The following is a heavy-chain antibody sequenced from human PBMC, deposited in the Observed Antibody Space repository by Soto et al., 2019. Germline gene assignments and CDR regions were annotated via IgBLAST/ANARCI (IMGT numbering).Heavy chain of an antibody. J-gene: IGHJ4*02. CDR3: ARYSGSYFYY. CDR2: IYYSGST. D-gene: IGHD1-26*01. Sequence: QVQLQESGPGLVKPSQTLSLTGTVSVGSISVGVNSWTWIRQPPGKGLEWIGYIYYSGSTSYHPSLKSRVTISVDTSKNQFSLKLRSVTAADTAVYYCARYSGSYFYYWGQGTLVTVSS. CDR1: VGSISVGVNS. V-gene: IGHV4-31*03.